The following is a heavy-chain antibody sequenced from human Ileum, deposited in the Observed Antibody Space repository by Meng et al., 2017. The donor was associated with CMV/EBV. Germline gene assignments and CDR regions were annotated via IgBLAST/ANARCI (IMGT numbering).Heavy chain of an antibody. V-gene: IGHV1-46*01. D-gene: IGHD1-26*01. CDR2: INPSGGST. CDR3: ARDWGASNWFDP. Sequence: SCKASGYTFTNHKKHWVRQGPGQGIEWMGIINPSGGSTSYAQKFQGRVTMTRDTSTSTVYMDLNSLRSEDTAVYYCARDWGASNWFDPWGQGTLVTVSS. CDR1: GYTFTNHK. J-gene: IGHJ5*02.